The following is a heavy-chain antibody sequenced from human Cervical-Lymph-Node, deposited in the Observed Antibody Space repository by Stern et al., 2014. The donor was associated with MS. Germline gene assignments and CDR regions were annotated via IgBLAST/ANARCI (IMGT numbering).Heavy chain of an antibody. Sequence: QVTLRESGPALVKPTQTLTLTCTFSGFSLSPSGLGVGWIRQPPGEALEWLAYIYWDDQKRYRPSLKSRLTITKDTSKNQVVLTLTNVDPVDTATYYCAHRTAGPFDYWGQGTLVTVSS. CDR3: AHRTAGPFDY. CDR2: IYWDDQK. V-gene: IGHV2-5*02. J-gene: IGHJ4*02. CDR1: GFSLSPSGLG.